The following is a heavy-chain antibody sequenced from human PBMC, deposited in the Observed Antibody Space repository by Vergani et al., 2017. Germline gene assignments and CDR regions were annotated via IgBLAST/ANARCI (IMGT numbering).Heavy chain of an antibody. Sequence: QVQLVQFGAEVKKPGASVKVSCKASGYTFTSYYMHWVRQAPGQGLEWMGIINPSGGSTSYAQKFQGRVTMTRDTSTSTVYMELSSLRSEDTAVYYCARDSWDAFWSGYYREPGGPGTYYYYYYMDVWGKGTTVTVSS. CDR1: GYTFTSYY. CDR2: INPSGGST. CDR3: ARDSWDAFWSGYYREPGGPGTYYYYYYMDV. D-gene: IGHD3-3*01. J-gene: IGHJ6*03. V-gene: IGHV1-46*01.